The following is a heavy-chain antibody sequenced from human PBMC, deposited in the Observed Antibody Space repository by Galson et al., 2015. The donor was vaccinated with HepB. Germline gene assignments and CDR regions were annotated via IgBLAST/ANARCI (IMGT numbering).Heavy chain of an antibody. J-gene: IGHJ4*01. D-gene: IGHD4-17*01. Sequence: PALVKPTQTLTLTCTVSGFSVSTGGMRVSWIRQPPGKALEWLARIDWGDDKFYNASLKTRLTISKDTSKNQVVLTMTNMDPVDTRTYFCVRNSRDYGDYMGYFDFWGHGILVTVSS. CDR2: IDWGDDK. CDR1: GFSVSTGGMR. V-gene: IGHV2-70*04. CDR3: VRNSRDYGDYMGYFDF.